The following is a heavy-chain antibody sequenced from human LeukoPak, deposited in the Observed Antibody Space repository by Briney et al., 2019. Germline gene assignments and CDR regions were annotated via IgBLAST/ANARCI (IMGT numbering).Heavy chain of an antibody. D-gene: IGHD4-23*01. J-gene: IGHJ4*02. V-gene: IGHV3-21*01. CDR2: ISSSSSYI. CDR1: GFTFSSYS. Sequence: PGGSLRLSCAASGFTFSSYSMNWVRQAPGKGLEWVSSISSSSSYIYYADSVKGRFTISRDNVKNSLYLQMNSLRAEDTAVYYCARDRVVTRGGFDYWGQGTLVTVSS. CDR3: ARDRVVTRGGFDY.